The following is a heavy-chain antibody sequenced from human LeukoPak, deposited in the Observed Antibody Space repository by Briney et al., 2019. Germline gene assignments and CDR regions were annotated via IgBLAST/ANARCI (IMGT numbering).Heavy chain of an antibody. CDR1: GFTFSSYA. J-gene: IGHJ4*02. D-gene: IGHD2-2*01. CDR3: AKDLDIVVVPAASDY. V-gene: IGHV3-23*01. Sequence: PGGSLRLSCAASGFTFSSYAISWVRQAPGKGLEWVSAISGSGGSTYYADSVKGRFTISRDNSKNTPYLQMNSLRAEDTAVYYCAKDLDIVVVPAASDYWGQGTLVTVSS. CDR2: ISGSGGST.